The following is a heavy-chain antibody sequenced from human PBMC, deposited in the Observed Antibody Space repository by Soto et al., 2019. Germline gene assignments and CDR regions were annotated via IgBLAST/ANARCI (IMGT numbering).Heavy chain of an antibody. CDR3: ARAGTNMVQFDY. D-gene: IGHD3-10*01. Sequence: SETLSLTCTVSGGSINSYFWSWIRQSPGKGLEWIGHIYYSGSTSYSPSLKSRVSLSVDTSKNQFSLEVHSVTAADTAVYYCARAGTNMVQFDYWGQGTLVTSPQ. CDR2: IYYSGST. CDR1: GGSINSYF. J-gene: IGHJ4*02. V-gene: IGHV4-59*01.